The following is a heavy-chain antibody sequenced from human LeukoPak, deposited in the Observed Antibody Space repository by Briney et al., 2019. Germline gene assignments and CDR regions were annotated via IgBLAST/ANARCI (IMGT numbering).Heavy chain of an antibody. CDR3: ARRGGDMPARGFMDG. Sequence: PSYTLFLTCTVSGGSISSTSYYWGWMRQPPGKGLEWIGSIYYSGRTYYNPSLKSRVSISIDTSKNQFSLNRRSVTATDTAAYYCARRGGDMPARGFMDGWGKGTTVTVSS. V-gene: IGHV4-39*07. J-gene: IGHJ6*03. CDR1: GGSISSTSYY. D-gene: IGHD3-16*01. CDR2: IYYSGRT.